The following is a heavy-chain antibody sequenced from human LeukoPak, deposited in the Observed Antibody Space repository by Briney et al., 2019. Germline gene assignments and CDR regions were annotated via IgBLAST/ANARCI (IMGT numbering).Heavy chain of an antibody. J-gene: IGHJ6*02. D-gene: IGHD1-7*01. CDR1: GFSFSSYG. CDR3: ARPHYSQLELYHYYGMDV. Sequence: PGGSLRLSCAASGFSFSSYGMHWVRQAPGKGLEWVAVISYDGSNKYYADSVKGRFTISRDNSKNTLYLQMNSLRAEDTAVYHCARPHYSQLELYHYYGMDVWGQGTTVTVSS. V-gene: IGHV3-30*03. CDR2: ISYDGSNK.